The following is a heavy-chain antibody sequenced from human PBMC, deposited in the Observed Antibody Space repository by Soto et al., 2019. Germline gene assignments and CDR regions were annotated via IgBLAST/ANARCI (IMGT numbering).Heavy chain of an antibody. D-gene: IGHD6-25*01. J-gene: IGHJ4*02. CDR3: ATQRGGGGY. CDR2: IYSGGYT. V-gene: IGHV3-53*01. Sequence: EVQLVESGGGLIQPGGSLRLSCAVSGFTVSNNYMSWVRQAPGKGLEGVSVIYSGGYTAYGDSVKGRFTISRDNSKNTLYFQKKGRGADAPAVYYCATQRGGGGYWGQGTLVTVSS. CDR1: GFTVSNNY.